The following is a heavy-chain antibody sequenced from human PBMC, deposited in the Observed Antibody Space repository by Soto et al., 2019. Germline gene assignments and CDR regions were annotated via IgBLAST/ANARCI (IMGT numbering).Heavy chain of an antibody. J-gene: IGHJ6*02. Sequence: SETLSLTCAASGYYIGSGYYWGWIRQAPGKGLWWIGSFYHAASTYYNPSLKSRVTISLDTSRNQFSLRLYSVTAADTALYYCARYAENYYDGLDVWGQGTAVTVSS. CDR3: ARYAENYYDGLDV. CDR2: FYHAAST. V-gene: IGHV4-38-2*01. CDR1: GYYIGSGYY.